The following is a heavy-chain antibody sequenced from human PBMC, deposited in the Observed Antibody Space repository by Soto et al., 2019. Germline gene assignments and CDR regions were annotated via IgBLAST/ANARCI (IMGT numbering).Heavy chain of an antibody. Sequence: PSETLSLTCTVSGGSLRSTSYYWGWIRQPPGKGLEWIGSIYHSGSTYDNPSLKSRVTTSVDTSNNQFSLKLSAVTAADTAVYYCARLYHDSRGYYWFAAWGQGTLVTVSS. CDR1: GGSLRSTSYY. CDR3: ARLYHDSRGYYWFAA. D-gene: IGHD3-22*01. J-gene: IGHJ5*02. V-gene: IGHV4-39*01. CDR2: IYHSGST.